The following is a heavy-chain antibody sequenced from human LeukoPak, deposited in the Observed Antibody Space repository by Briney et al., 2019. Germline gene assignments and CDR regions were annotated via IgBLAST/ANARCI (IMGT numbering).Heavy chain of an antibody. CDR2: ISYDGRT. V-gene: IGHV4-59*01. D-gene: IGHD6-13*01. CDR1: GGSISNYF. CDR3: ARSILSYSSSWYYDF. J-gene: IGHJ4*02. Sequence: SETLSLTCSVSGGSISNYFWSWIRQPPGKGLEWIAYISYDGRTNYNPSLKSRVTVSVDTSRNQFPLKVNSLTAADAAVYYCARSILSYSSSWYYDFWGPGTLVSVSS.